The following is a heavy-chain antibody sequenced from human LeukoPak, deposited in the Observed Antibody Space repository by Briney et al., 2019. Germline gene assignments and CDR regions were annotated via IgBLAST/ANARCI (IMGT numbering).Heavy chain of an antibody. Sequence: PGGSLRLSCAASGFTFSNAWMSWVRQAPGKGLEWVSAISGSGGSTYYADSVKGRFTISRDNSKNTLYLQMNSLRAEDTAVYYCAKAEGHGDYYFDYWGQGTLVTVSS. V-gene: IGHV3-23*01. J-gene: IGHJ4*02. CDR2: ISGSGGST. D-gene: IGHD4-17*01. CDR3: AKAEGHGDYYFDY. CDR1: GFTFSNAW.